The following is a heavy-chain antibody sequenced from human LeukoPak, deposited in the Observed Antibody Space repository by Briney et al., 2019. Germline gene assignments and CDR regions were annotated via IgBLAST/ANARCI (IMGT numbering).Heavy chain of an antibody. CDR2: ISGSGDST. CDR3: AKPDVVATVGSAFDI. CDR1: GFTFSTYA. J-gene: IGHJ3*02. Sequence: GGSLRLSCAASGFTFSTYAMTWVRQAPGKGLEWVSAISGSGDSTSYGDSVKGRFTISRDNSKNTVYLQMNSLRAEDTTVYYCAKPDVVATVGSAFDIWGQGTMVTVSS. D-gene: IGHD5-12*01. V-gene: IGHV3-23*01.